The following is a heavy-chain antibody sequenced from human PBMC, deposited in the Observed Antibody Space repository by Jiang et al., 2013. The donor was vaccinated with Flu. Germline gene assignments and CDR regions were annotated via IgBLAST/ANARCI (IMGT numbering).Heavy chain of an antibody. CDR1: GGSISGYY. CDR3: ARHNHGGSYGY. D-gene: IGHD1-26*01. Sequence: SGPGLVKPSETLSLTCTVSGGSISGYYWSWIRQPPGKGLEWIGYIYVIGSTDYNPSLKSRVTISVDTSKNQFSLKLSSVTAADTAVYYCARHNHGGSYGYWGQGTLVTVSS. V-gene: IGHV4-59*08. J-gene: IGHJ4*02. CDR2: IYVIGST.